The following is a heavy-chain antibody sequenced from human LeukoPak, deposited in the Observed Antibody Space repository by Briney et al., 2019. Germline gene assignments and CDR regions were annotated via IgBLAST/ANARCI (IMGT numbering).Heavy chain of an antibody. Sequence: ASVKVSCKVFGDTFTNYHISWVRQAPGEGLEWMGWISAYDRNTNYAQQFRGRVTMTTDTSTSTAYMELASLRSDDTAVYYCARVTVVTRSPWSWGPKKIGQELNWVDPWGQGTLVIVSS. D-gene: IGHD2-21*02. CDR1: GDTFTNYH. V-gene: IGHV1-18*01. CDR2: ISAYDRNT. J-gene: IGHJ5*02. CDR3: ARVTVVTRSPWSWGPKKIGQELNWVDP.